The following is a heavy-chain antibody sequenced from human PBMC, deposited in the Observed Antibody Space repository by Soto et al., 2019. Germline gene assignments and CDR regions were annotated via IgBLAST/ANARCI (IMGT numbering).Heavy chain of an antibody. CDR2: IYYSGST. D-gene: IGHD6-13*01. V-gene: IGHV4-39*01. J-gene: IGHJ3*02. CDR1: GGSISSSSYY. CDR3: ARLSSRWAFDI. Sequence: QLQLQESGPGLVKPSETLSLTCTVSGGSISSSSYYWGWIRQPPGKGLEWIGSIYYSGSTYYNPSLKSRVTISVDTSKNQFSLKLSSVTAADTAVYYCARLSSRWAFDIWGLGTMVTVSS.